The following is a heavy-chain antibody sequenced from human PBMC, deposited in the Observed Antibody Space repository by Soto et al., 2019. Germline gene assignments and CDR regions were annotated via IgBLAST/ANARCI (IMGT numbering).Heavy chain of an antibody. CDR3: AKSRGGSAYDSVDY. V-gene: IGHV3-23*01. D-gene: IGHD3-16*01. CDR1: GFTFSSYA. Sequence: EVQLLESGGGLVQPGGSLRLSCAASGFTFSSYALNWVRQAPGKGLEWVSVVTTSGDTTYYADSVKGRFTISRDNPQNTLYLHMSSLRAEDTAVYDCAKSRGGSAYDSVDYWGQGTQVTVSS. CDR2: VTTSGDTT. J-gene: IGHJ4*02.